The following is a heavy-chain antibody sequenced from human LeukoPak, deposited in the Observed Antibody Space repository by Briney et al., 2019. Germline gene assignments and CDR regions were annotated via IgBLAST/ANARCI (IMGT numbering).Heavy chain of an antibody. V-gene: IGHV4-34*01. D-gene: IGHD4-23*01. CDR3: ARALNYGGIPEDY. J-gene: IGHJ4*01. CDR2: INHSGST. CDR1: GGSFSGYY. Sequence: SETLSLTCAVYGGSFSGYYWSWIRQPPGKGLEWIGEINHSGSTNYNPSLKSRVTISVDTSKNQFSLKLSSVTAADTAVYYCARALNYGGIPEDYWGQETLVTVSS.